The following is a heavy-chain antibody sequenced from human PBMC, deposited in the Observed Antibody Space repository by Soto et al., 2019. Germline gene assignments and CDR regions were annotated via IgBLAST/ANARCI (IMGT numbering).Heavy chain of an antibody. D-gene: IGHD3-10*01. J-gene: IGHJ4*02. CDR3: ARAWGYGSGSYYKGPYDY. CDR2: INHSGST. Sequence: SETLSLTCAVYGGSFSGYYWSWIRQPPGKGLEWIGEINHSGSTNYNPFLKSRVNKSVDTSKNQFSLKLSSVTAADTVLFYCARAWGYGSGSYYKGPYDYWGQGTLVTVSS. CDR1: GGSFSGYY. V-gene: IGHV4-34*01.